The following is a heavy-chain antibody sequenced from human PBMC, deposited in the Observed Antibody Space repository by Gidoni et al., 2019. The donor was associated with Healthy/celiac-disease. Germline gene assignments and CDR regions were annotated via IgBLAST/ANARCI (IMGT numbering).Heavy chain of an antibody. V-gene: IGHV1-69*06. Sequence: QVQLVQSGAEGEKTGSSAEVSCKASGGTFSSYAISWVRQAPGQGLEWMGGIIPIFGTANYAQKFQGRVTITADKSTSTAYMELSSLRSEDTAVYYCASHPGIAAAEDYWGQGTLVTVSS. J-gene: IGHJ4*02. D-gene: IGHD6-13*01. CDR1: GGTFSSYA. CDR2: IIPIFGTA. CDR3: ASHPGIAAAEDY.